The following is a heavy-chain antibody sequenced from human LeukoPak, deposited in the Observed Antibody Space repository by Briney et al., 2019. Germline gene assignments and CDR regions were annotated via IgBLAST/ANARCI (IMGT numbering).Heavy chain of an antibody. V-gene: IGHV3-23*01. J-gene: IGHJ4*02. CDR1: GFTFDVSA. D-gene: IGHD3-10*02. Sequence: GSLRLSCAASGFTFDVSAMNWVRQAPGKGLEWVSSSVNAGDTYYADSVKGRFTISRDNSKEMLFLQMTILRAAATAAYLCAKKTPGKYPYVDWGQGTLVAVAP. CDR2: SVNAGDT. CDR3: AKKTPGKYPYVD.